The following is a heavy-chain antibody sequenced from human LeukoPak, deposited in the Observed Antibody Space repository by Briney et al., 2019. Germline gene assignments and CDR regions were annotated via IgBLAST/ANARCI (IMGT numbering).Heavy chain of an antibody. D-gene: IGHD1-14*01. V-gene: IGHV3-30*03. CDR3: ACETASPLDY. CDR1: GFTFSSYG. CDR2: ISYDGSNK. J-gene: IGHJ4*02. Sequence: GGSLRLSCAASGFTFSSYGMHWVRQAPGKGLEWVAVISYDGSNKYYADSVKGRFTISRDNSKNTLYLQMNSLRAEDTAVYYCACETASPLDYWGQGTLVTVSS.